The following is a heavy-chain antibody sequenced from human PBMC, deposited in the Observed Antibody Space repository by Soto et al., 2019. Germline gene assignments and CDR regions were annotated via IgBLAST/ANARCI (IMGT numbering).Heavy chain of an antibody. V-gene: IGHV3-66*01. J-gene: IGHJ4*02. Sequence: GGSLRLSCAASGFTVSSNYMSWVRQAPGKGLEWVSVIYSGGSTYYADSVKGRFTISRDNSKNTLYLQMNSLRAEDTAVYYCARDSEMATTYYFDYWGQGTLVTVSS. D-gene: IGHD5-12*01. CDR2: IYSGGST. CDR3: ARDSEMATTYYFDY. CDR1: GFTVSSNY.